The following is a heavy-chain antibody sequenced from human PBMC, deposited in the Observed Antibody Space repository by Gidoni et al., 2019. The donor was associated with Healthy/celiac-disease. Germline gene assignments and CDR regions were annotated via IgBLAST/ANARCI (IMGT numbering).Heavy chain of an antibody. Sequence: LQLQESRPGLVKPSETLSLTCTVSGGSISSSRYYWGWIRQPPGKGLEWMGSLYYSGSTYYNPSLKSRVTISVDTSKNQFSLKLSSVTAADTAVYYCARRSGYSGSPHEDYWGQGTLVTVSS. V-gene: IGHV4-39*01. CDR2: LYYSGST. D-gene: IGHD1-26*01. CDR3: ARRSGYSGSPHEDY. CDR1: GGSISSSRYY. J-gene: IGHJ4*02.